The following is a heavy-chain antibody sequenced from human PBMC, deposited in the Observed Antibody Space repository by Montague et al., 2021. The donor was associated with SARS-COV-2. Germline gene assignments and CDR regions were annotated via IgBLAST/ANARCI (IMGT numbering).Heavy chain of an antibody. Sequence: STSYNPSLKSRVTMSVDTSKNQFSLKLSSVTAADTAVYYCARSSESYSTFDCWGQGTLVTVST. CDR2: ST. CDR3: ARSSESYSTFDC. V-gene: IGHV4-4*07. D-gene: IGHD3-10*01. J-gene: IGHJ4*02.